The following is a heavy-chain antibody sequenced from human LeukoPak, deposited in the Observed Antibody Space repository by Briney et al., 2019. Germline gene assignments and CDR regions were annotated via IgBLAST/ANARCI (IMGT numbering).Heavy chain of an antibody. J-gene: IGHJ6*02. Sequence: SETLSLTCTVSGGSISSYYWSWIRQPPGKGLEWIGYIYYSGSTNYNPSLESRVTISVDTSKNQFSLKLSSVTAADTAVYYCARDRRYYYDGSGPNFYYYGMNVWGQGTTVTVSS. CDR3: ARDRRYYYDGSGPNFYYYGMNV. CDR1: GGSISSYY. D-gene: IGHD3-22*01. CDR2: IYYSGST. V-gene: IGHV4-59*13.